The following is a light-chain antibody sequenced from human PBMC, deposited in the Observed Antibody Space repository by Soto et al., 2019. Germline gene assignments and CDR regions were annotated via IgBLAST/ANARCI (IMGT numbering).Light chain of an antibody. CDR2: DAS. V-gene: IGKV3-20*01. Sequence: EFVLTQSPGTLSLSPGERATLSCRASQSISSNFLAWYQHKPGQAPRLLIHDASFRGTGIPDRFSGGGSGTDFTLPISRLEPEDFAVYYCQRYGSSPPLTFGGGTKDEI. CDR3: QRYGSSPPLT. CDR1: QSISSNF. J-gene: IGKJ4*01.